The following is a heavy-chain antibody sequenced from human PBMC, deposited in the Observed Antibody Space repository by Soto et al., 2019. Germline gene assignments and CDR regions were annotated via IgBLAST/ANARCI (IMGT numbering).Heavy chain of an antibody. CDR1: GFTFSSNA. D-gene: IGHD3-10*01. CDR2: ISGSGGST. V-gene: IGHV3-23*01. Sequence: GGSLRLSCAASGFTFSSNAMSWVRQAPGKGLEWVSGISGSGGSTYYADSVKGRFTISRDNSKNTLYLQMNSLRAEDTAVYYCAKKEEGYYGSGSYGLGPYNGMDVWGQGTTVTVS. J-gene: IGHJ6*02. CDR3: AKKEEGYYGSGSYGLGPYNGMDV.